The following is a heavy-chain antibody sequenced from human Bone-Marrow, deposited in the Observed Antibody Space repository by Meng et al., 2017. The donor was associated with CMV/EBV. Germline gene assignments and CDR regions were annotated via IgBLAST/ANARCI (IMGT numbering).Heavy chain of an antibody. CDR3: AREEMATRGVVFDY. Sequence: SETLSLTCTVSGGSISSYYWSWIRQPPGKGLEWIGYIYYSGSTNYNPSLKSRVTISVDTSKNQFSLKLSSVTAADTAVYYCAREEMATRGVVFDYWGQGTLVTVSS. D-gene: IGHD5-24*01. V-gene: IGHV4-59*01. CDR2: IYYSGST. CDR1: GGSISSYY. J-gene: IGHJ4*02.